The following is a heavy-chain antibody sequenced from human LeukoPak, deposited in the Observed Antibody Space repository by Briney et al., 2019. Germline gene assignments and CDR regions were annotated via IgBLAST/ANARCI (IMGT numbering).Heavy chain of an antibody. CDR3: TTATAPPS. Sequence: GGSLRLSCAASGFTFSNAWMNWVRQAPGKGLEWVGRIKRKTDGGETEYAAPVKGRFTISRDDSKNTVYLQMNTLTTEDSAVYYCTTATAPPSWGQGTLVTVSS. CDR2: IKRKTDGGET. D-gene: IGHD4-17*01. CDR1: GFTFSNAW. V-gene: IGHV3-15*01. J-gene: IGHJ4*02.